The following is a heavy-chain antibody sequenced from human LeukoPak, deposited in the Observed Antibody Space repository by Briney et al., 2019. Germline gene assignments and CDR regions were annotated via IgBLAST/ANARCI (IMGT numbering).Heavy chain of an antibody. D-gene: IGHD4-23*01. V-gene: IGHV4-31*03. Sequence: SQTLSLTCTVSGGSISSGGYYWSWIRQHPGKGLEWIGYIYYSGSTNYNPSLKSRVTISVDTSKNQFSLKLSSVTAADTAVYYCARENSRVGAFDIWGQGTMVTVSS. J-gene: IGHJ3*02. CDR3: ARENSRVGAFDI. CDR1: GGSISSGGYY. CDR2: IYYSGST.